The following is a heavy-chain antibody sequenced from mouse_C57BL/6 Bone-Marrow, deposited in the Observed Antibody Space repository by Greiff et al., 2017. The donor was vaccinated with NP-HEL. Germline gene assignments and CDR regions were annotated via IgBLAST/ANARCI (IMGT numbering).Heavy chain of an antibody. J-gene: IGHJ4*01. V-gene: IGHV1-50*01. CDR3: ARSGDGYYVRYGMDY. CDR2: IDPSDSYT. D-gene: IGHD2-3*01. CDR1: GYTFTSYW. Sequence: QVQLQQSGAELVKPGASVKLSCKASGYTFTSYWMQWVKQRPGQGLEWIGEIDPSDSYTNYNQKFKGKATLTVDTSSSTAYMQLSSLTSEDSAVYYCARSGDGYYVRYGMDYWGQGTSVTVSS.